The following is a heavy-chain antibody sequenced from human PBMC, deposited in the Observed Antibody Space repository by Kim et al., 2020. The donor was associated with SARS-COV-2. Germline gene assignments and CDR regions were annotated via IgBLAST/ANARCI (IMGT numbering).Heavy chain of an antibody. CDR1: GFIVSYNY. CDR3: ARDFGDEYFDY. J-gene: IGHJ4*02. CDR2: IYPGGST. Sequence: GGSLRLSCAASGFIVSYNYMSWVRQAPGKGLEWVSVIYPGGSTFYTDSVRGRFTISRDNSKNTLYFQINSLRADDTAVYYCARDFGDEYFDYWGQGTLVTVSS. D-gene: IGHD2-21*02. V-gene: IGHV3-53*01.